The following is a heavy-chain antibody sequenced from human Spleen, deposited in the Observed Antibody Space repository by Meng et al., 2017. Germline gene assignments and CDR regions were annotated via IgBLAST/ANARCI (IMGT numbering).Heavy chain of an antibody. CDR3: ARGNVATFLGY. D-gene: IGHD5-12*01. J-gene: IGHJ4*02. CDR1: GASLSTYY. V-gene: IGHV4-34*01. Sequence: QVQLQQWGAGLLKPSATLSLTCAVPGASLSTYYWGWIRQSPGKGLQWIGETNHRGSTKYNPSLKSRVTISVDTSKNQFSLNLRSVTAADTAVYYCARGNVATFLGYWGQGALVTVSS. CDR2: TNHRGST.